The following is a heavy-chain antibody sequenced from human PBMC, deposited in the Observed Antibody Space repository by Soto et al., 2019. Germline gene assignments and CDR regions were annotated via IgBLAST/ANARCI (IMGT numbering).Heavy chain of an antibody. D-gene: IGHD1-26*01. CDR1: GGSFSGYY. CDR3: ARMYVVGLYYFDY. CDR2: INHSGST. J-gene: IGHJ4*02. V-gene: IGHV4-34*01. Sequence: PSETLSLTCAVYGGSFSGYYWSWIRQPPGKGLEWIGEINHSGSTNYNPSLKSRVTISVDTSKNQFSLKLSSVTAADTAVYYCARMYVVGLYYFDYWGQGTLVTVSS.